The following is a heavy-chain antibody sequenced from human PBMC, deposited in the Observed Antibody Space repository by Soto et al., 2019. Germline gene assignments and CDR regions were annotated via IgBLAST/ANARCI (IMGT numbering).Heavy chain of an antibody. D-gene: IGHD3-22*01. J-gene: IGHJ5*02. Sequence: QVQLQESGPGLVNPSQTLSLTCTVSGGSISSGGYYWSWIRQHPGKGLEWIGYIYYSGSTYYNPSLKSRVTISVDTSKNQFSLKLSSVTAADTAVYYCARDMSDRSYYDSRENWFDPWGQGTLVTVSS. CDR3: ARDMSDRSYYDSRENWFDP. CDR1: GGSISSGGYY. V-gene: IGHV4-31*03. CDR2: IYYSGST.